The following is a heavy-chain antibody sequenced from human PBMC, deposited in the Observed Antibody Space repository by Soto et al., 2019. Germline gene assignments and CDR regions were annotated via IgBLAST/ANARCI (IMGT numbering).Heavy chain of an antibody. CDR3: ARAFPGVGIAVAGTPGQFDY. D-gene: IGHD6-19*01. J-gene: IGHJ4*02. CDR1: GYTFTGYY. CDR2: INPNSGGT. Sequence: QVQLVQSGAEVKKPGASVKVSCKASGYTFTGYYMHWVRQAPGQGLEWMGWINPNSGGTNYAQKFQGWVTMTRDTSISTGYMELSRLQSDDTAVYYCARAFPGVGIAVAGTPGQFDYWGQGTLVTVSS. V-gene: IGHV1-2*04.